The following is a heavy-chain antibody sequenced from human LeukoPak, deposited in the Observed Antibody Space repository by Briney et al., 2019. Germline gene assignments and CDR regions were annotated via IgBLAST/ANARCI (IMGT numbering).Heavy chain of an antibody. CDR2: IYYSGST. D-gene: IGHD3-10*01. V-gene: IGHV4-59*01. CDR3: ASMVEGY. CDR1: GGSITSFY. Sequence: SETLSLTCSVSGGSITSFYWTWIRQSPGKGLEWIGYIYYSGSTNYNPSLKSRVTISVDTSKNQFSLKLSSVTAADTAVYYCASMVEGYWGQGTLVTVSS. J-gene: IGHJ4*02.